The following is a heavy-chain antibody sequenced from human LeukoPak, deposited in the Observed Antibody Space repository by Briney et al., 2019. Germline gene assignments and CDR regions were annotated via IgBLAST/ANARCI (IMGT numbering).Heavy chain of an antibody. CDR3: ARGNYYYYYGMDV. CDR2: IWYDGSNK. V-gene: IGHV3-33*01. J-gene: IGHJ6*02. Sequence: GGSLRLSCAASGFTFSSYGMHRVRQAPGKGLEWVAVIWYDGSNKYYADSVKGRFTISRDNSKNTLYLQMNSLRAEDTAVYYCARGNYYYYYGMDVWGQGTTVTVSS. D-gene: IGHD4-11*01. CDR1: GFTFSSYG.